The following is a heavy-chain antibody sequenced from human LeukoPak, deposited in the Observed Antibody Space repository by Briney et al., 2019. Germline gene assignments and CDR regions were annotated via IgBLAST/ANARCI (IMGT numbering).Heavy chain of an antibody. CDR3: ARIRDGYNDAYDL. Sequence: ASVKVSCKASGYTFTSYYMHWVRQAPGQVLEWMGLINPDGGNTNYAQNFQGRVTLTRDTFTSTVYMELSSLRSEDTAIYYCARIRDGYNDAYDLWGQGTVVTVPS. D-gene: IGHD5-24*01. V-gene: IGHV1-46*01. J-gene: IGHJ3*01. CDR1: GYTFTSYY. CDR2: INPDGGNT.